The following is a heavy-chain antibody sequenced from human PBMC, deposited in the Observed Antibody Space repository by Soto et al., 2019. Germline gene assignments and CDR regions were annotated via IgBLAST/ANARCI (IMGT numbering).Heavy chain of an antibody. J-gene: IGHJ4*02. D-gene: IGHD3-10*01. CDR2: ISGSGGST. Sequence: GSLRLSCAASGFPFSSYAMSWVRQAPGKGLEWVSAISGSGGSTYYADSVKGRFTISRDNSKNTLYLQMNSLRAEDTAVYYCAKRMMVRGVITPLDYWGQGTLVTVSS. V-gene: IGHV3-23*01. CDR1: GFPFSSYA. CDR3: AKRMMVRGVITPLDY.